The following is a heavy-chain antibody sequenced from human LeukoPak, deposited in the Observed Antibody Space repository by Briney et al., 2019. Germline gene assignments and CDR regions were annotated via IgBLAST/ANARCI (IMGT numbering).Heavy chain of an antibody. V-gene: IGHV3-48*04. CDR1: GLTFSNYN. J-gene: IGHJ4*02. CDR3: ARDKDTGDFDY. Sequence: GGSLRLSCAASGLTFSNYNMNWVRQAPGKGLEWVSYISSSGSTIYYADSVKGRFTISRDNAKNSLYLQMNSLRAEDTAVYYCARDKDTGDFDYWGQGTLVTVSS. D-gene: IGHD7-27*01. CDR2: ISSSGSTI.